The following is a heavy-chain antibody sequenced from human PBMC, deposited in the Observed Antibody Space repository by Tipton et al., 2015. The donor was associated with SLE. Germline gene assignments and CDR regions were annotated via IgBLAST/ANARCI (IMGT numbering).Heavy chain of an antibody. J-gene: IGHJ4*02. CDR3: ATSDGGGAYFDY. Sequence: LRLSCTVSGGSISSGNYYWTWIRQPAGKGLEWIGRIYTRGSTNYNPSLKSRVTMSVDTSKNQFSLKLSSVTAADTAVYYCATSDGGGAYFDYWGQGTLVTVSS. CDR2: IYTRGST. CDR1: GGSISSGNYY. V-gene: IGHV4-61*02.